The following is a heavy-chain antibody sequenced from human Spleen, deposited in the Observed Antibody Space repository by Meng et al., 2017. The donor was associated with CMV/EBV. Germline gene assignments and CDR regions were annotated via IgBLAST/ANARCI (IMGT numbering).Heavy chain of an antibody. Sequence: GGSLRLSCAASGFTFSNAWMTWVRQAPGKGLEWVGHIKSITFGGTTDYAAPVKGRFTISRDDSKNTLSLQMSSLKTEDTAVYYCARDRVYSALGGVIVNTDYYYYYGMDVWGQGTTVTVSS. D-gene: IGHD3-16*02. J-gene: IGHJ6*02. CDR2: IKSITFGGTT. CDR1: GFTFSNAW. V-gene: IGHV3-15*01. CDR3: ARDRVYSALGGVIVNTDYYYYYGMDV.